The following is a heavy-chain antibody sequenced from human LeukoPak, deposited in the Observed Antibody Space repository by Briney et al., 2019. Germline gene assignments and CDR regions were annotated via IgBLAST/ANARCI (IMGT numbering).Heavy chain of an antibody. CDR2: IYYSGSS. Sequence: SETLSLTCTVSGGSISSYYWHWIRQPPGKGLEWIGYIYYSGSSNYNPSLKSRITISADTFNNQFSLNLSSVTAADTAVYYCASSYYTSGYFEYWGQGTPVKVS. V-gene: IGHV4-59*01. CDR1: GGSISSYY. J-gene: IGHJ4*02. D-gene: IGHD3-3*01. CDR3: ASSYYTSGYFEY.